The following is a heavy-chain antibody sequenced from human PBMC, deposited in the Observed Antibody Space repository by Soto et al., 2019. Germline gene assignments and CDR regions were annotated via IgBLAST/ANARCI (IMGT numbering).Heavy chain of an antibody. J-gene: IGHJ4*02. CDR2: IYYSGST. D-gene: IGHD3-16*02. CDR3: ARQFFGGVIDNFDY. V-gene: IGHV4-39*01. Sequence: SETPSLTCTVSGGSISSSSYYWGWIRQPPGKGLEWIGSIYYSGSTYYNPSLKSRVTISVDTSKNQFSLKLSSVTAADTAVYYCARQFFGGVIDNFDYWGQGTLVTVSS. CDR1: GGSISSSSYY.